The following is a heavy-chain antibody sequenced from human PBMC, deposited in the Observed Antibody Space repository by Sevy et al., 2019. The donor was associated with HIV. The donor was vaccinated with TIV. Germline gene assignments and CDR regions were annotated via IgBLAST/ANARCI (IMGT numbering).Heavy chain of an antibody. Sequence: GGSLRLSCAASGFTFSSYAMHWVRQAPGKGLQWVAVISYDGSNKYYADSVKGRFTISRDNSKNTLYVQMNSLRAEDTAVYYCARDQHDYGGNVRTDWFDPWGQGTLVTVSS. V-gene: IGHV3-30-3*01. D-gene: IGHD4-17*01. J-gene: IGHJ5*02. CDR3: ARDQHDYGGNVRTDWFDP. CDR2: ISYDGSNK. CDR1: GFTFSSYA.